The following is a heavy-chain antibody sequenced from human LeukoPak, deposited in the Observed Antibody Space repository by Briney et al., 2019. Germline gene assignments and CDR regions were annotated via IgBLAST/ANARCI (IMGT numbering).Heavy chain of an antibody. V-gene: IGHV4-34*01. CDR3: ARVGVLYGDYVLAYFDY. CDR1: GGSFSGYY. J-gene: IGHJ4*02. Sequence: SETLSLTCAVYGGSFSGYYWSWIRQPPGKGLEWIGEINHSGSTNYNPSLKSRVTISADTSKNQFSLKLSSVTAADTAVYYCARVGVLYGDYVLAYFDYWGQGTLVTVSS. CDR2: INHSGST. D-gene: IGHD4-17*01.